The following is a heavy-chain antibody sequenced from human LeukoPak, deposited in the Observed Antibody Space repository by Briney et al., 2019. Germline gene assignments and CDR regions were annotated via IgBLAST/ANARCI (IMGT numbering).Heavy chain of an antibody. V-gene: IGHV3-20*04. D-gene: IGHD1-14*01. CDR2: INWNGGST. J-gene: IGHJ3*02. CDR1: GFTFDDYG. Sequence: GSLRLSCAASGFTFDDYGMSWVRQAPGKGLEWVSGINWNGGSTGYADSVKGRFTISRDNAKNSLYLQMNSLRAEDTALYYCARAVSSSESDAFDIWGQGTMVTVSS. CDR3: ARAVSSSESDAFDI.